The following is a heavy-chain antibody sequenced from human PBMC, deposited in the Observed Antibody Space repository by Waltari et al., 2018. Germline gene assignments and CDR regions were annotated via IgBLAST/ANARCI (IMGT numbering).Heavy chain of an antibody. CDR3: ARITYSSSWYDYYYYMDV. Sequence: QLVQSGAEVKKPGASVKISCKASGYTFTSYDINWVRQATGQGLEWMGWMNPNSGNTGYAQKFQGRVTMTRNTSISTAYMELSSLRSEDTAVYYCARITYSSSWYDYYYYMDVWGKGTTVTVSS. CDR1: GYTFTSYD. V-gene: IGHV1-8*01. J-gene: IGHJ6*03. D-gene: IGHD6-13*01. CDR2: MNPNSGNT.